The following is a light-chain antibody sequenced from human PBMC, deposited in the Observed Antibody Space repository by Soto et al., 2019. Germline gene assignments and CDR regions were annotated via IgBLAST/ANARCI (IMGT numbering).Light chain of an antibody. CDR1: QSVSSSY. CDR3: QQYCSSPPQLT. V-gene: IGKV3-20*01. Sequence: EIVLTQSPGTLSLSPGERATLSCRASQSVSSSYLAWYQQKPGQAPRLLIYGASSRATGIPDRFSGSGSGTDFTLTISRLEPEDFAVYYCQQYCSSPPQLTFGGGTKVDI. CDR2: GAS. J-gene: IGKJ4*01.